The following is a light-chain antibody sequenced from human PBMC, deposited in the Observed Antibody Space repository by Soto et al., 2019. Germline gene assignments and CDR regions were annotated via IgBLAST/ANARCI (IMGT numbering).Light chain of an antibody. CDR2: YVD. V-gene: IGLV2-14*03. Sequence: QSALTQPASVSGSPGQSITISCTGTSRDVGAYDYVSWYLQYPDKAPQLLIYYVDHRPSGVSSRFSGSKSGNTASLTISGLQAEDEGDYYCQSFDINVLAVIFGVGTKLTVL. CDR3: QSFDINVLAVI. CDR1: SRDVGAYDY. J-gene: IGLJ2*01.